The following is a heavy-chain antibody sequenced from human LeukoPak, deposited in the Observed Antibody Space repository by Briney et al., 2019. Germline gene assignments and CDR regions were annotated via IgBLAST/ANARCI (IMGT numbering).Heavy chain of an antibody. D-gene: IGHD3-16*02. CDR2: VYYTGGT. CDR1: GGPISSNDYY. Sequence: PSETLSLTCTVSGGPISSNDYYWGWIRQPPGKGLEWIGTVYYTGGTISNPSLRSRVTISVDTSKNQFSLQLSSVTAADTAIYDCARQGKYYDYFSERYRHNWFDPWGQGTQVTVSS. V-gene: IGHV4-39*01. J-gene: IGHJ5*02. CDR3: ARQGKYYDYFSERYRHNWFDP.